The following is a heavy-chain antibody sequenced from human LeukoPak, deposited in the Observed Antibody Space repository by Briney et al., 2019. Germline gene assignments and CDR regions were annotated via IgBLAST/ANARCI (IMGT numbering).Heavy chain of an antibody. V-gene: IGHV3-11*01. J-gene: IGHJ4*02. Sequence: GPSLRLSCAASGFTFSYYYMSWLRQAPGKGLEWVPYIRSSGSTIYYAYSLKGRFIIARDNVKNSLYLQMNSLRAEDTAVYYCARGGWFGELPDYWGQGTRVTVSS. CDR1: GFTFSYYY. CDR2: IRSSGSTI. CDR3: ARGGWFGELPDY. D-gene: IGHD3-10*01.